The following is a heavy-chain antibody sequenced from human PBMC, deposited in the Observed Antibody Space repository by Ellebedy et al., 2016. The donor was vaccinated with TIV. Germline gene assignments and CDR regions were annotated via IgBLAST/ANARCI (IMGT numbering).Heavy chain of an antibody. CDR2: ISGNGRYT. D-gene: IGHD3-10*01. V-gene: IGHV3-21*01. Sequence: GGSLRLSCAAYGFPFTNFSMNWVRQAPGKGLEWVASISGNGRYTAYTDSVKGRFTISRDNAKKSLFLQMDSLRAGDTAMYFCARDRGERGLLSFFDFWGQGTLVTVST. J-gene: IGHJ4*02. CDR1: GFPFTNFS. CDR3: ARDRGERGLLSFFDF.